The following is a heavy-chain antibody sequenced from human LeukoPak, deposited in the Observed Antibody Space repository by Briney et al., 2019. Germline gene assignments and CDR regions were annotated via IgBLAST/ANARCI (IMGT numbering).Heavy chain of an antibody. D-gene: IGHD2-2*03. Sequence: SVKVSCKASGYTFTSYSIHWVRQAPGQGLEWMGGIVPIFGTANYAQKFQGRVTITTDESTSTAYMELSSLRSEDTAVYYCARTSGYCSSTSCPSYYYYYMDVWGKGTTVTVSS. J-gene: IGHJ6*03. CDR1: GYTFTSYS. CDR3: ARTSGYCSSTSCPSYYYYYMDV. CDR2: IVPIFGTA. V-gene: IGHV1-69*05.